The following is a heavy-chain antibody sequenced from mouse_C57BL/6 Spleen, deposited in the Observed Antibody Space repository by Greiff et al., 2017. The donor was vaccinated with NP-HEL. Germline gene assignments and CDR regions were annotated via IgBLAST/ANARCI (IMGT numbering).Heavy chain of an antibody. Sequence: SGPELVKPGASVKISCKASGYTFTDYYMNWVKQSHGKSLEWIGDSNPNNGGTSYNQKFKGKATLTVDKYSSTAYMKLRSLTSEDSAVYYCARGGYVSSSYWGQGTTLTVSS. V-gene: IGHV1-26*01. J-gene: IGHJ2*01. CDR3: ARGGYVSSSY. D-gene: IGHD1-1*01. CDR2: SNPNNGGT. CDR1: GYTFTDYY.